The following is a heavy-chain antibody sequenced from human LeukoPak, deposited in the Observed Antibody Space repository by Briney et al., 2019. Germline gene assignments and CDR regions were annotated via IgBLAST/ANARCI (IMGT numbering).Heavy chain of an antibody. J-gene: IGHJ5*02. CDR3: ARDLEQGWFDP. V-gene: IGHV4-39*07. Sequence: SETLSLTCTVSGGSISSSSYSWGWIRQPPGKGLEWIGSIYYSGSTHYNPSLKSRVTISVDTSKNQFSLKLSSVTAADTAVYYCARDLEQGWFDPWGQGTLVTVSS. CDR2: IYYSGST. D-gene: IGHD1/OR15-1a*01. CDR1: GGSISSSSYS.